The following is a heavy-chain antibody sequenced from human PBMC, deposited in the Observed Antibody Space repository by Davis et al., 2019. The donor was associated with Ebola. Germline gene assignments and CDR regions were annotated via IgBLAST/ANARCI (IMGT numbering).Heavy chain of an antibody. Sequence: MPSETLSLTCAVYGGSFSGYYWSWIRQPPGKGLEWIGEINHSGSTNYNPSLKSRVPISVDTSKNQFSLKLSSVTAADTAVYYCARDEGYSYGLGHWGQGTLVTVSS. CDR2: INHSGST. V-gene: IGHV4-34*01. CDR1: GGSFSGYY. D-gene: IGHD5-18*01. CDR3: ARDEGYSYGLGH. J-gene: IGHJ4*02.